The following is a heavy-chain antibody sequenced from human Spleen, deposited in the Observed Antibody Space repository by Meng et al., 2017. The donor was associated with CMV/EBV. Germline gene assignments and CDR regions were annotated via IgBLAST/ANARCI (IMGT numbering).Heavy chain of an antibody. CDR3: ARAAPPRGRACSSTSCYYYYYGMGV. CDR2: IIPILGIA. CDR1: GGTFSSYA. Sequence: SVKVSCKASGGTFSSYAISWVRQAPGQGLEWMGGIIPILGIANYAQKFQGRVTITADKSTSTAYMELSSLRSEDTAVYYCARAAPPRGRACSSTSCYYYYYGMGVWGQGTTVTVSS. D-gene: IGHD2-2*01. J-gene: IGHJ6*02. V-gene: IGHV1-69*10.